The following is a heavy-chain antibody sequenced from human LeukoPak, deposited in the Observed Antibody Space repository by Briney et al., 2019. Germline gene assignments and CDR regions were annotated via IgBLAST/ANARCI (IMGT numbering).Heavy chain of an antibody. Sequence: SETLSLTCTVSGGSISSYYWSWIRQPPGKGLEWIGYIYYSGSTNYNPSLKSRVTISVDTSKNQFSLKLSSVTAADTAVYYCARGGLGWLLYRNYYYGMDVWGQGTTVTVSS. V-gene: IGHV4-59*01. CDR3: ARGGLGWLLYRNYYYGMDV. CDR1: GGSISSYY. CDR2: IYYSGST. J-gene: IGHJ6*02. D-gene: IGHD3-3*01.